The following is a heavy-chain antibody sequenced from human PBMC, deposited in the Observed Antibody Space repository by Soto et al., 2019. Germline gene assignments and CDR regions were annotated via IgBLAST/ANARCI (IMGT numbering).Heavy chain of an antibody. CDR1: GYTFTSYG. CDR3: ARISGSLEQDAFDI. CDR2: ISAYNGNT. J-gene: IGHJ3*02. V-gene: IGHV1-18*01. Sequence: QVQLVQSGAEVKKPGASVKVSCKASGYTFTSYGISWVRLAPGQGLEWMGWISAYNGNTNYAQELQDRVTMTTDTSTGTAYMELGSLRSDDTAVYYCARISGSLEQDAFDIWGQGTMVTVSS. D-gene: IGHD3-10*01.